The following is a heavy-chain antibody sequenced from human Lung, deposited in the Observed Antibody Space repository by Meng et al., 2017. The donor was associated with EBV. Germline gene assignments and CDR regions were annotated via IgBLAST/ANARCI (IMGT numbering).Heavy chain of an antibody. CDR3: ARDEGGNSERGFQH. Sequence: PEVGSGLVQPVQALSLPCAVSGGPISSSNWWSWLCHPTGEGLEWRGEIYHSGSTNRNPSPESRVTISVEKYKNQFSLKLRPVTAADTAVYFCARDEGGNSERGFQHWGQGTLVTVSS. D-gene: IGHD4-23*01. J-gene: IGHJ1*01. V-gene: IGHV4-4*01. CDR2: IYHSGST. CDR1: GGPISSSNW.